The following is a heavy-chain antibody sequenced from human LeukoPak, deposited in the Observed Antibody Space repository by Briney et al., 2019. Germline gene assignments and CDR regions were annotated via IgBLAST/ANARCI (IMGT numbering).Heavy chain of an antibody. CDR3: AGRSGNYYDSSGYYHAFDI. CDR2: INAGNGNT. V-gene: IGHV1-3*01. Sequence: ASVKVSCKASGYTFTSYAMHWVRQAPGQRLEWMGWINAGNGNTKYSQKFQGRVTFTRDTSASTAYMELSSLRSEDTAVYYCAGRSGNYYDSSGYYHAFDIWGQGTMVTVSS. J-gene: IGHJ3*02. CDR1: GYTFTSYA. D-gene: IGHD3-22*01.